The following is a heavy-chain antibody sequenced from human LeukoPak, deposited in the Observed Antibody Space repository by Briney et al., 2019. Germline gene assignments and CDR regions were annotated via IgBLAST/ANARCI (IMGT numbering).Heavy chain of an antibody. D-gene: IGHD2-2*01. CDR2: IYHSGST. J-gene: IGHJ5*02. CDR3: ARESYQLGNWFDP. CDR1: GGSISSGGHS. Sequence: PSETLSLTCAVSGGSISSGGHSWSWIRQSPGKGLEWIGYIYHSGSTYYNPSLKSRVTISVDRSKNQFSLKLSSVTAADTAVYYCARESYQLGNWFDPWGQGTLVTVSP. V-gene: IGHV4-30-2*06.